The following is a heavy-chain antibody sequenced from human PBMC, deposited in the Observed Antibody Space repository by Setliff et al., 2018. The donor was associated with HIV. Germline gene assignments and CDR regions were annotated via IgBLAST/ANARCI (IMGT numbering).Heavy chain of an antibody. CDR3: AKDPPGFSHFLDY. CDR1: GFIFEDYA. J-gene: IGHJ4*02. V-gene: IGHV3-43D*04. CDR2: ISWDGATT. Sequence: GGSLRLSCAASGFIFEDYAMHWVRQVPGKGLEWVALISWDGATTNYADSVKGRFTISRDNSADTVYLQMTGLRVEDTAVYFCAKDPPGFSHFLDYWGQGAVVTVSS.